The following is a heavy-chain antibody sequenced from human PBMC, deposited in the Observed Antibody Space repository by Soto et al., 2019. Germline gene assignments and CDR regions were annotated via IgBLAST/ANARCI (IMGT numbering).Heavy chain of an antibody. CDR1: GGSLNTDSSY. Sequence: SETLSLTCTVSGGSLNTDSSYWTWVRQPPGGGLEYLGYVYYTGVTNYNPSLKSRVTISLDMSKSQFFLTLSSVTPADTSTYYCARVLDSNWYLDLWGRCTLVTVAS. D-gene: IGHD3-22*01. CDR2: VYYTGVT. CDR3: ARVLDSNWYLDL. J-gene: IGHJ2*01. V-gene: IGHV4-61*01.